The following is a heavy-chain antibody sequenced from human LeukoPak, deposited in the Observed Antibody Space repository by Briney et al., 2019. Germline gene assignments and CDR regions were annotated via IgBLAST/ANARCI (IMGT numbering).Heavy chain of an antibody. Sequence: GGSLRLSCAASGFTFSSYAMHWVRQAPGKGLEYVSAISSNGGSTYHANSAKGRFTISRDNSKNTLYLQMGSPRAEDMAVYYCARDRITMVRGVSPLYYYYYYGMDVWGQGTTVTVSS. CDR3: ARDRITMVRGVSPLYYYYYYGMDV. D-gene: IGHD3-10*01. CDR2: ISSNGGST. CDR1: GFTFSSYA. J-gene: IGHJ6*02. V-gene: IGHV3-64*01.